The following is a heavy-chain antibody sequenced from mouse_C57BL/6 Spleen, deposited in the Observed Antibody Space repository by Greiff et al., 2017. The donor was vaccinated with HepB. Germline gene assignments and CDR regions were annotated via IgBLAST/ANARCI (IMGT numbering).Heavy chain of an antibody. V-gene: IGHV6-3*01. CDR3: TYGYDGGFAY. CDR2: IRLKSDNYAT. J-gene: IGHJ3*01. D-gene: IGHD2-2*01. Sequence: EVKLVESGGGLVQPGGSMKLSCVASGFTFSNYWMNWVRQSPEKGLEWVAQIRLKSDNYATHYAESVKGRFTISRDYSKSSVYLQMNNLRAEDTGIYYCTYGYDGGFAYWGQGTLVTVSA. CDR1: GFTFSNYW.